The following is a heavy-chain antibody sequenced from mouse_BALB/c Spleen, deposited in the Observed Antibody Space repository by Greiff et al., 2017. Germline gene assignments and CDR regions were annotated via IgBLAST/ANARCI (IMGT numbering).Heavy chain of an antibody. D-gene: IGHD1-1*01. CDR2: IWAGGST. V-gene: IGHV2-9*02. CDR1: GFSLTSYG. J-gene: IGHJ3*01. Sequence: VKVEESGPGLVAPSQSLSITCTVSGFSLTSYGVHWVRQPPGKGLEWLGVIWAGGSTNYNSALMSRLSISKDNSKSQVFLKMNSLQTDDTAMYYCANYYGSSYGFAYWGQGTLVTVSA. CDR3: ANYYGSSYGFAY.